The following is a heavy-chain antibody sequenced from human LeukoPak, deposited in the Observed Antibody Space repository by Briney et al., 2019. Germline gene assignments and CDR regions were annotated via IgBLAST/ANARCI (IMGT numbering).Heavy chain of an antibody. D-gene: IGHD2/OR15-2a*01. J-gene: IGHJ6*02. CDR2: IASGGGANR. Sequence: NPGGSLRLSCAASGFTFSSYAMSWVRQAPGKGLEWVSYIASGGGANRFYSESVKGRFTISRDNAKNSLYLHMNSLRAEDTGVYYCARIGTTTRGPAGLDVWGQGTTVTVSS. CDR3: ARIGTTTRGPAGLDV. V-gene: IGHV3-21*01. CDR1: GFTFSSYA.